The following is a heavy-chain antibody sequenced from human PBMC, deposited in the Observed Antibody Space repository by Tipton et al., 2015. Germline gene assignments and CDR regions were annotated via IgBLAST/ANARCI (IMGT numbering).Heavy chain of an antibody. J-gene: IGHJ6*02. D-gene: IGHD3-10*01. Sequence: TLSLTCAVSGYSIGGAYHWDWIRQPPGKGLDWIGYIYYSGSTNYNPSLKSRVSISVDTSKSQFFLKLNSVTAADTAVYYCARFRYYGSGTERGYFHGLDVWGQGTTVTVSS. CDR1: GYSIGGAYH. CDR3: ARFRYYGSGTERGYFHGLDV. CDR2: IYYSGST. V-gene: IGHV4-61*08.